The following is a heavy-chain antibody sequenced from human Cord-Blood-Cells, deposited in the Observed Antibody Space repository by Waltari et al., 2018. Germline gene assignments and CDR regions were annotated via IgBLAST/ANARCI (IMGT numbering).Heavy chain of an antibody. Sequence: QVQLQESGPGLVKPSETLSLTCAVYGGSFSGYYWSWIRQPPGKGLEWIGEINHSGSTDYNPSLKSRVTISVDTSKNQFSLKLSSVTAADTAVYYCARATFLGPTQDCGGDCSSFDYWGQGTLVTVSS. CDR3: ARATFLGPTQDCGGDCSSFDY. V-gene: IGHV4-34*01. CDR1: GGSFSGYY. D-gene: IGHD2-21*01. J-gene: IGHJ4*02. CDR2: INHSGST.